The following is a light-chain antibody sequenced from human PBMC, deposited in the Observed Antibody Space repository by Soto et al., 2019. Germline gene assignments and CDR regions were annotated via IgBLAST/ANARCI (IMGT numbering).Light chain of an antibody. CDR2: GAS. CDR3: QQFDRSLPSWT. Sequence: DTVLTQSPGTLSLSPGERATLSCRASQSVSSNYLAWYQHIPGHAPRLLIYGASTRATGLPDRFSGSGSGTDFTLTISRLEPEDFAVYYCQQFDRSLPSWTFGQGTKVE. J-gene: IGKJ1*01. CDR1: QSVSSNY. V-gene: IGKV3-20*01.